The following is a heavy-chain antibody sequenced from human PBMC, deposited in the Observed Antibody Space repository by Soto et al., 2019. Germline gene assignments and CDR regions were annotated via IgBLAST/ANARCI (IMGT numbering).Heavy chain of an antibody. CDR1: GLSITDSEMG. CDR2: IDSSGEK. J-gene: IGHJ5*02. Sequence: QVTLKESGPVLVKPTETLTLRCTVSGLSITDSEMGVSWIRQPPGQPLEWLAHIDSSGEKSYRTFLKSRLAISTDTSKSQIVLTMTSLDLGDTATYYCERRQRAVAVSPRFAPWGQGIPVTVSS. D-gene: IGHD6-19*01. V-gene: IGHV2-26*02. CDR3: ERRQRAVAVSPRFAP.